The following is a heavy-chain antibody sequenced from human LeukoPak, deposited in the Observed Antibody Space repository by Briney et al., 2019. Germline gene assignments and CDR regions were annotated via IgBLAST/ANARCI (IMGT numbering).Heavy chain of an antibody. Sequence: SETLSLTCTVSGGSISSSSYYWGWIRQPPGKGLEWIGSIYYSGSTYYNPSLKSRVTISVDTSKNQFSLKLRSVTAADTAVYFCARAGIAGSPSGYWGQGTLVTVSS. V-gene: IGHV4-39*01. CDR3: ARAGIAGSPSGY. D-gene: IGHD6-13*01. CDR2: IYYSGST. J-gene: IGHJ4*02. CDR1: GGSISSSSYY.